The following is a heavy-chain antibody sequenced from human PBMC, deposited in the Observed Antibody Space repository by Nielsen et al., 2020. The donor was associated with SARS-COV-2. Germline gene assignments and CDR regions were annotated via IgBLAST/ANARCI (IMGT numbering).Heavy chain of an antibody. CDR3: ARVYYDSSGYLNYFDY. CDR2: INWNGGST. V-gene: IGHV3-20*01. D-gene: IGHD3-22*01. CDR1: GVTLSASA. J-gene: IGHJ4*02. Sequence: GESLKISCAASGVTLSASALHWVRQAPGKGLEWVSGINWNGGSTGYADSVKGRFTISRDNAKNSLYLQMNSLRAEDTALYHCARVYYDSSGYLNYFDYWGQGTLVTVSS.